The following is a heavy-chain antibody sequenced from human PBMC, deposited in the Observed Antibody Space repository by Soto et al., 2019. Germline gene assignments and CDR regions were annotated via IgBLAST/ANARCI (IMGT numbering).Heavy chain of an antibody. V-gene: IGHV4-31*03. J-gene: IGHJ4*02. D-gene: IGHD5-12*01. CDR2: IYSSGST. Sequence: QVQLQESGPGLVKPSQTLSLTCTVSGVSVSTGGYYWSWIRQHPRKGLEWIGYIYSSGSTYYTPSLKSRGAISIDTSKNQFSLRLTSVTAADTAVYYCVGSGLMATIPDSWGQGTLVTVSP. CDR1: GVSVSTGGYY. CDR3: VGSGLMATIPDS.